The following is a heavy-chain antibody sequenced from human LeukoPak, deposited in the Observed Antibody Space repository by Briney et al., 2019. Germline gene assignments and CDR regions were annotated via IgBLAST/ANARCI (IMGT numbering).Heavy chain of an antibody. J-gene: IGHJ4*02. CDR3: ARVLIAAAGMVDY. Sequence: SETLSLTCTVSGGSISSSSYYWGWIRQPPGKGLEWIGSIYYSGSTYYNPSLKSRVTISVDTSKNQFSLKLSSVTAADTAVYYCARVLIAAAGMVDYWGQGTLVTVSS. CDR2: IYYSGST. D-gene: IGHD6-13*01. V-gene: IGHV4-39*01. CDR1: GGSISSSSYY.